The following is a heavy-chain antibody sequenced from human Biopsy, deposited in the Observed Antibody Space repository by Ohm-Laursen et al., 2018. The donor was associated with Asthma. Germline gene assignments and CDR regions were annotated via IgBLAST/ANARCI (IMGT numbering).Heavy chain of an antibody. CDR1: GFSFSNYG. V-gene: IGHV3-30*18. CDR2: ISFDGTNR. CDR3: AKEVFPGWELRRGPDS. D-gene: IGHD1-26*01. J-gene: IGHJ4*02. Sequence: SLRLSCSASGFSFSNYGMHWVRQAPGKGLDWVAVISFDGTNRNYTGSVKGRFTISRDNSRNTLHLEMNSLRAEDTAVYFCAKEVFPGWELRRGPDSWGQGTLVTVSS.